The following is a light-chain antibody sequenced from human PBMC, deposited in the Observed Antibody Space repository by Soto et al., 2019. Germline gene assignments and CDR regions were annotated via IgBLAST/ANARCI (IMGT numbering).Light chain of an antibody. V-gene: IGLV2-14*01. CDR3: SSYTITNTLV. CDR2: EVS. J-gene: IGLJ3*02. CDR1: SSDVGGYNY. Sequence: QAVVTQPASVSGSPGQSITISCTGTSSDVGGYNYVSWYQQYPGKAPKLMIYEVSNRPSGVSNRFSGSKYGNTASLTISGLQSEDGADYYCSSYTITNTLVFGGGTKLTVL.